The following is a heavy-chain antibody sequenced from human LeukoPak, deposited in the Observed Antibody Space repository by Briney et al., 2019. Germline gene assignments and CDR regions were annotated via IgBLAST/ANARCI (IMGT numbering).Heavy chain of an antibody. CDR2: ISGSGGNT. D-gene: IGHD6-19*01. CDR3: AKDKQWLVFDY. J-gene: IGHJ4*02. Sequence: GGSLRLSCAASGFTFSSYVMSWVRQAPGKGLEWVSGISGSGGNTYYADSVKGRFTISRDNSKNTLYLQMNSLRAEDTAVYYCAKDKQWLVFDYWGQGTLVTVSS. V-gene: IGHV3-23*01. CDR1: GFTFSSYV.